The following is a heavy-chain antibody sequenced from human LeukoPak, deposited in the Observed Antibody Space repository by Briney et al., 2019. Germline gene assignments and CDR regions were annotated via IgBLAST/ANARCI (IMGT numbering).Heavy chain of an antibody. J-gene: IGHJ4*02. CDR3: ARGSPYYYDSSGYYYD. CDR1: GFTFSSYV. D-gene: IGHD3-22*01. Sequence: PGGSLRLSCAASGFTFSSYVMNWVRQAPGKGLEWVSYISSSGSTIYYADSVKGRFTISRDNAKNSLYLQMNSLRAEDTAVYYCARGSPYYYDSSGYYYDWGQGTLVTVSS. V-gene: IGHV3-48*03. CDR2: ISSSGSTI.